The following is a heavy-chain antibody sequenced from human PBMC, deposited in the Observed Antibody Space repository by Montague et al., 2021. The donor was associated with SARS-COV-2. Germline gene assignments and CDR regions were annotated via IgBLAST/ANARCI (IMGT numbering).Heavy chain of an antibody. Sequence: PALVKPTQTLTLTCTFSGFSLSTSGVGVGWIRQPPGKALEWLALIYWDDDKRYSPSLKSRLTITKDTSKHQVVLTMTNMDPVDTATYYCAHRRPLYYYDSSLSTFDYWGQGTLVTVSS. D-gene: IGHD3-22*01. CDR3: AHRRPLYYYDSSLSTFDY. CDR1: GFSLSTSGVG. V-gene: IGHV2-5*02. CDR2: IYWDDDK. J-gene: IGHJ4*02.